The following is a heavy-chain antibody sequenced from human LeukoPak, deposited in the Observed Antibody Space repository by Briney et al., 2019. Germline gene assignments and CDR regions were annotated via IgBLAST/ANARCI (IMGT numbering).Heavy chain of an antibody. CDR3: ARGRGSYLGLNIDI. Sequence: GASVKVSCKASGGTFSSYAISWVRQAPGQGLEWMGGIIPIFGTANYAQKFQGRVTITTDESTSTAYMELSSLRSEDTAVYYCARGRGSYLGLNIDIWGQGTMVTVSS. CDR2: IIPIFGTA. D-gene: IGHD3-10*01. J-gene: IGHJ3*02. V-gene: IGHV1-69*05. CDR1: GGTFSSYA.